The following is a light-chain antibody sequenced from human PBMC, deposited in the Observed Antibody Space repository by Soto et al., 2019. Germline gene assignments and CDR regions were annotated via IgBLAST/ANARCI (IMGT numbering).Light chain of an antibody. CDR3: GTYHNSVNWV. J-gene: IGLJ3*02. Sequence: QSVLTQPPSVSAAPGQKVTISCFGSNSNIGRTYVSWYQQLPGTAPKLLIYDNNKRPSGIPDRFSGSKSGTTATLDISGLQPGDEADYYCGTYHNSVNWVFGGGTKLTVL. V-gene: IGLV1-51*01. CDR1: NSNIGRTY. CDR2: DNN.